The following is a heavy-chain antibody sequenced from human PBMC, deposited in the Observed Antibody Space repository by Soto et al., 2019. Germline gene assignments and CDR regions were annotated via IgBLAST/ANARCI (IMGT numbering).Heavy chain of an antibody. CDR3: ARLSGYCSSTSCYEWVGWFDP. Sequence: SETLSLTCTVSGGSISSGDYYWSWIRQPPGKGLEWIGYIYYSGSTYYNPSLKSRVTISVDTSKNQFSLKLSSVTAADTAVYYCARLSGYCSSTSCYEWVGWFDPWGQGTLVTVSS. D-gene: IGHD2-2*01. V-gene: IGHV4-30-4*01. CDR1: GGSISSGDYY. CDR2: IYYSGST. J-gene: IGHJ5*02.